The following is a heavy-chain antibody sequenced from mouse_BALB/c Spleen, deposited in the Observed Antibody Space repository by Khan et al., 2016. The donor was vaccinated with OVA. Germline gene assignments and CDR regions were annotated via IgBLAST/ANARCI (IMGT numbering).Heavy chain of an antibody. Sequence: EVELVESGGDLVKPGGSLKLSCAASGFSFSSYSMSWVRQTPDKRLEWVATISSGGDSTYYPDIVKGRFTISSDNVKTTLYLQMSSLKSKDTAMYYCASNLTGSFAYWGQGTLVTVSA. CDR1: GFSFSSYS. J-gene: IGHJ3*01. CDR3: ASNLTGSFAY. D-gene: IGHD4-1*01. CDR2: ISSGGDST. V-gene: IGHV5-6*01.